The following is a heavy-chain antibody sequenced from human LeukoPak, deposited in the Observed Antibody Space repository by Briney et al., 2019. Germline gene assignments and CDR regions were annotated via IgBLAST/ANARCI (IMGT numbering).Heavy chain of an antibody. CDR3: ARDGMVWFGETTDERPAKNWFDP. V-gene: IGHV1-46*01. CDR1: GYTFTSYY. CDR2: INPSGGST. D-gene: IGHD3-10*01. Sequence: EASVKVSCKASGYTFTSYYMHWVRQAPGQGLEWMGIINPSGGSTSYAQKFQGRVTMTRDTSINTAYMELSRLRSDDTAVYYCARDGMVWFGETTDERPAKNWFDPWGQGTLVTVSS. J-gene: IGHJ5*02.